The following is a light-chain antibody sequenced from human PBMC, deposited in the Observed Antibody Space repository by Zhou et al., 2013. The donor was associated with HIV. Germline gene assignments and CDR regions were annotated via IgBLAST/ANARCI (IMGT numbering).Light chain of an antibody. CDR1: HGISNV. Sequence: AVQLTQSPSSLSATVEDRVTITCRASHGISNVLAWYQQKPGKPPKLLIYDGSNLESGVPSRFSGSGSGTDFTLTISSLQPEDFATYYCQQLIFTSHLGGGTKWTSN. CDR2: DGS. CDR3: QQLIFTSH. J-gene: IGKJ4*01. V-gene: IGKV1-13*02.